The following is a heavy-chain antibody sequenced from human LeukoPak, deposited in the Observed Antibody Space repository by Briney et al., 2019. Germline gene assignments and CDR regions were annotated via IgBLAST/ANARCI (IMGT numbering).Heavy chain of an antibody. CDR1: GYTLTELS. Sequence: GASVKVSCKVSGYTLTELSMHWVRRAPGKGLEWMGGFDPEDGETIYAQKFQGRVTMTEDTSTDTAYMELSSLRSEDTAVYYCATGDGIAASFDPWGQGTLVTVSS. J-gene: IGHJ5*02. CDR3: ATGDGIAASFDP. D-gene: IGHD6-13*01. CDR2: FDPEDGET. V-gene: IGHV1-24*01.